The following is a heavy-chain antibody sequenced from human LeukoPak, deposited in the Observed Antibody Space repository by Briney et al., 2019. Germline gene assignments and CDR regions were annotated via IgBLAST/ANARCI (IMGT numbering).Heavy chain of an antibody. Sequence: GGSLRLSCAASGFTFGSYWMIWVRQSPGQGLEWVSTISTYSSYIYYADSVKGRFTISRDNAQNSLYLQMNSLRAEDTAVYYCAKSGGSETSYCYYYMEVWGKGTTVTVSS. CDR2: ISTYSSYI. V-gene: IGHV3-21*03. CDR1: GFTFGSYW. D-gene: IGHD4-11*01. CDR3: AKSGGSETSYCYYYMEV. J-gene: IGHJ6*03.